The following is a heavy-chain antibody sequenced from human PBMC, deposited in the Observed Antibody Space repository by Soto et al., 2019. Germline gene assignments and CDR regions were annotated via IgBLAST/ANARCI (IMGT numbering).Heavy chain of an antibody. Sequence: QVQLQESGPGLVKPSETLSLTCTVSGGSIGNSYWSWIRQSPGKGLEWIGYIYYSGSSNYNPSLKSRFSISVDSSKNHFSLKRCSRTAADTAVYYCARHSSSWPIFDYWGQGNLVIVSS. V-gene: IGHV4-59*08. J-gene: IGHJ4*02. D-gene: IGHD6-13*01. CDR2: IYYSGSS. CDR1: GGSIGNSY. CDR3: ARHSSSWPIFDY.